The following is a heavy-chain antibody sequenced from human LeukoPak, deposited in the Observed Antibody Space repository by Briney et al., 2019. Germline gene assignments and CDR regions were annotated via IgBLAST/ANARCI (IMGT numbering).Heavy chain of an antibody. Sequence: GGSLRLSCAASGFTFSDHYMDWVRQAPGKGLEWVGRTRNKVNSYTTEHAASVKGRFTISRDDSKNSLYLQMNSLRAEDTAVYYCATSSGWYKAYWGQGTLVTVSS. D-gene: IGHD6-19*01. CDR2: TRNKVNSYTT. CDR3: ATSSGWYKAY. J-gene: IGHJ4*02. V-gene: IGHV3-72*01. CDR1: GFTFSDHY.